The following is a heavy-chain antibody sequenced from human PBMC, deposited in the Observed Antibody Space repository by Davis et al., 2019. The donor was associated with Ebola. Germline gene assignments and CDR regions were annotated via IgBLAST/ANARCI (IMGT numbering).Heavy chain of an antibody. V-gene: IGHV3-53*01. CDR1: GFIFRNYV. J-gene: IGHJ4*02. CDR3: ARASRVAALIDY. CDR2: IYSGGYT. D-gene: IGHD2-15*01. Sequence: GESLKISCAASGFIFRNYVMSWVRQAPGKGPEWVSIIYSGGYTLYADSVKGRFTISRDNSKNTLYLQMNSLRVEDTAVYYCARASRVAALIDYWGQGTLVTVSS.